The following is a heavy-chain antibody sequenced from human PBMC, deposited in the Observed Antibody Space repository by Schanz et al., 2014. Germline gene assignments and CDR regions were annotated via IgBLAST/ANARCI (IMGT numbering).Heavy chain of an antibody. CDR2: FMPFLGIT. Sequence: QVQLVQSGAEVKKPGSSVKVSCKATGDTFDNFGISWVRQAPGQGPEWIGRFMPFLGITNLAQKFQDRVTMTADKXXXXAYMELSGLRSEDTAMYYCARDRWNYEGGIFDIWGQGPMVTVSS. CDR1: GDTFDNFG. D-gene: IGHD1-7*01. V-gene: IGHV1-69*04. CDR3: ARDRWNYEGGIFDI. J-gene: IGHJ3*02.